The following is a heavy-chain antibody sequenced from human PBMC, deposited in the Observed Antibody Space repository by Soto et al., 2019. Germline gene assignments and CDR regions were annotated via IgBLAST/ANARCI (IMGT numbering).Heavy chain of an antibody. CDR2: INAGNGIT. CDR3: ARDLGYALPDY. J-gene: IGHJ4*02. Sequence: QVQLVQSGAEEKKPGASVKVSCKASGYTFTSYAMHWVRQAPGQRLEWMGWINAGNGITKYSQKFQGRVTITRDTSASTAYTELSSLRSEDTAVYYCARDLGYALPDYWGQGTLVTVAS. CDR1: GYTFTSYA. D-gene: IGHD2-15*01. V-gene: IGHV1-3*05.